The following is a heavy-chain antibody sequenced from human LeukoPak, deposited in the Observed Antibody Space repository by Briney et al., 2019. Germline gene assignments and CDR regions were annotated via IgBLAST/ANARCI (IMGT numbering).Heavy chain of an antibody. Sequence: PSQTLSLTCTVSGGSINGYYWSWIRQPPGKRLEWIGYISSSGSTNYNPSLTSRVTLSIDTPENQISLRLRSVTAADTAVYYCARQSRWEVWTGSYPPGDLDYWGRGRLVTVSS. CDR3: ARQSRWEVWTGSYPPGDLDY. D-gene: IGHD3/OR15-3a*01. CDR1: GGSINGYY. CDR2: ISSSGST. J-gene: IGHJ2*01. V-gene: IGHV4-59*08.